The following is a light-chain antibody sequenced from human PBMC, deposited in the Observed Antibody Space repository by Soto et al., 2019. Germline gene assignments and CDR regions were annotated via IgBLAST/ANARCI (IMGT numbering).Light chain of an antibody. J-gene: IGKJ5*01. CDR3: QQYHNSPIT. CDR1: QNISSY. V-gene: IGKV3-15*01. CDR2: DAS. Sequence: ILLTQSPATLSLSPGNRATLSCRASQNISSYLIWYQQKPGQSPRVLIYDASTRATGIPARFRGSGSGTEFTLTISSLQSEDFALYYCQQYHNSPITFGQGTRLEIK.